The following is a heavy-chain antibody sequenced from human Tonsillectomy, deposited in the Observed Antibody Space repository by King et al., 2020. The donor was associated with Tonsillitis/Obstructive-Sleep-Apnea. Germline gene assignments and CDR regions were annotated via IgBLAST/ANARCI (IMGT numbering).Heavy chain of an antibody. J-gene: IGHJ5*02. CDR1: GYTFSNYA. D-gene: IGHD3-3*01. Sequence: VLLVESGGGLVQPGGSLRLSCAASGYTFSNYAMSWVRQAPGKGLEWVSAISGSGDSTYYADSVKGRFTVSRDNSKNTLYLHMSSLRDEDTAVYYCAKYSLQEGAIFGVVVVSANWFDPWGQGTLVTVSS. CDR3: AKYSLQEGAIFGVVVVSANWFDP. CDR2: ISGSGDST. V-gene: IGHV3-23*04.